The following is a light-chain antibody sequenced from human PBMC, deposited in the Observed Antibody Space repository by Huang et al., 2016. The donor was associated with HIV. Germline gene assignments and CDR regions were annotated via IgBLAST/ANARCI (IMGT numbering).Light chain of an antibody. CDR2: AAS. Sequence: DIQMTQSPSSLSASVGDRVTITCRASQSISSYLNWYQQKPGKAPKLLIYAASSLQSGVPSRFSGSGSGKDFTLTVSNLQPEDFAAYYCQQSYSTPLTFGRGTKVEIK. J-gene: IGKJ4*01. V-gene: IGKV1-39*01. CDR1: QSISSY. CDR3: QQSYSTPLT.